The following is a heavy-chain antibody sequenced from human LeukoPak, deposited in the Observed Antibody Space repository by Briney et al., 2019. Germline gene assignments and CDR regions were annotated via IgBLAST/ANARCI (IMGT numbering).Heavy chain of an antibody. V-gene: IGHV3-11*01. Sequence: GGSLRLSCAASGFTFSDYYMSWIRQAPGKGLEWVSYISSSGSTIYYADSVKGRFTISRDNAENSLYLQMNSLRAEDTAVYYCARVDYDFWSGYDYWGQGTLVTVSS. CDR2: ISSSGSTI. CDR1: GFTFSDYY. J-gene: IGHJ4*02. CDR3: ARVDYDFWSGYDY. D-gene: IGHD3-3*01.